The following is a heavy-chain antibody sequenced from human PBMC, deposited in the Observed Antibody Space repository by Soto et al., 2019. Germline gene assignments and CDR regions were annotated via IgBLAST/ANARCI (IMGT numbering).Heavy chain of an antibody. CDR1: GYTFTGYY. J-gene: IGHJ6*02. CDR2: INPNSGGT. CDR3: AIDLARAYYDILTGYTTGGGMDV. D-gene: IGHD3-9*01. Sequence: ASVKVSCKASGYTFTGYYMHWVRQAPGQGLEWMGWINPNSGGTNYAQKFQGWVTMTRDTSISTAYMELSRLRSDDTAVYYCAIDLARAYYDILTGYTTGGGMDVLGQGTTVAVCS. V-gene: IGHV1-2*04.